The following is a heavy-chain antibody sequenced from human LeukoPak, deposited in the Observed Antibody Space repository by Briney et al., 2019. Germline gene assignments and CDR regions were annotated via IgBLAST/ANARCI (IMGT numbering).Heavy chain of an antibody. CDR3: ATGHYVWGSYRYLFDY. J-gene: IGHJ4*02. CDR1: GFTFSSYG. V-gene: IGHV3-23*01. Sequence: PGGSLRLSCAASGFTFSSYGMSWVRQAPGKGLEWVSAISGSGGSTYYADSVKGRFTISRDNSKNTLYLQMNSLRAEDTAVYYCATGHYVWGSYRYLFDYWGQGTLVTVSS. CDR2: ISGSGGST. D-gene: IGHD3-16*02.